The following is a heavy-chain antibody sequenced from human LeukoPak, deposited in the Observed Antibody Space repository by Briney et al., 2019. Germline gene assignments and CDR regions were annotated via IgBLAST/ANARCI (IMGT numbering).Heavy chain of an antibody. V-gene: IGHV3-21*01. CDR1: GFTFSSYT. CDR2: ISSGNNI. J-gene: IGHJ5*02. D-gene: IGHD6-13*01. CDR3: ARERASSRFDP. Sequence: GSLRLSCAASGFTFSSYTMNWVRQAPGKGLEWVSSISSGNNIYYADSVKGRFTISRDNAKNSLYLEMNSLRAADTAVYYCARERASSRFDPWGQGTLVTVSS.